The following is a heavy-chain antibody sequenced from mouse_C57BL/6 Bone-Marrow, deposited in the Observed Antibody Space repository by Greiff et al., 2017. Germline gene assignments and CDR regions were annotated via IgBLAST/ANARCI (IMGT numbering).Heavy chain of an antibody. CDR2: ISYSGST. Sequence: EVQLVESGPGLAKPSQTLSLTCSVTGYSITSDYWNWIRKFPGNKLEYMGYISYSGSTYYNPSLKSRISITRDTSKNQYYLQLNSVTTEDTATYYCASGGYYDYDDYYAMDYWGQGTSVTVSS. CDR1: GYSITSDY. V-gene: IGHV3-8*01. D-gene: IGHD2-4*01. CDR3: ASGGYYDYDDYYAMDY. J-gene: IGHJ4*01.